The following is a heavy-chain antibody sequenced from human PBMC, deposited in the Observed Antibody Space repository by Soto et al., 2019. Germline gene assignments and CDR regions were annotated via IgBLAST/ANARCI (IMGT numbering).Heavy chain of an antibody. D-gene: IGHD2-2*01. J-gene: IGHJ6*03. CDR1: GGTFSSYT. CDR3: ARGGRAQVIPAATTCYDYMDV. CDR2: IIPILGIA. Sequence: QVQLVQSGAEVKKPGSSVKVSCKASGGTFSSYTISWVRQAPGQGLEWMGRIIPILGIANYAQKFQGRVTITPDQPKSTAYMELSRLRSGVTAVYYCARGGRAQVIPAATTCYDYMDVWGKGTTVTVSS. V-gene: IGHV1-69*02.